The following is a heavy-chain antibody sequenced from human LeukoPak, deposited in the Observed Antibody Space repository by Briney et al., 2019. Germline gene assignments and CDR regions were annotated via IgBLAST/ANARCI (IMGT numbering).Heavy chain of an antibody. CDR1: GFTFSSYA. V-gene: IGHV3-23*01. CDR2: VSGSGLST. CDR3: AKAPNYYYGMDV. J-gene: IGHJ6*02. Sequence: GGSLRLSCAASGFTFSSYAMSWVRQAPGKGLQWVSAVSGSGLSTYYADSVKGRFTISRDNSKNTLYLQMNSLSAEDTAVYYCAKAPNYYYGMDVWGLGTTVTVSS.